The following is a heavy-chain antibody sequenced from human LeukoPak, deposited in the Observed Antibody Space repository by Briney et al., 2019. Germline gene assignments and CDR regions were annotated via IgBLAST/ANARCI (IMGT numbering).Heavy chain of an antibody. CDR1: GFTFGTHI. CDR3: ASRDY. CDR2: LSVSGSTI. V-gene: IGHV3-48*02. J-gene: IGHJ4*02. Sequence: TGGSLRLSCAASGFTFGTHIMNWVRQAPGKGLEWVSYLSVSGSTIYYADSVKGRFTSSRDNAKNSLYLQMNSLRDEDTAVYYCASRDYWGQGTVVTVSS.